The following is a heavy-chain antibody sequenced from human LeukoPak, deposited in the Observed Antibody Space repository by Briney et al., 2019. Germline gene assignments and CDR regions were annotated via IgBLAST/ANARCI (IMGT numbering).Heavy chain of an antibody. Sequence: SETLSLTCTVSGGSISSYYRSWIRQPPGKGREWIRYIDYSGRTTSNPSRKSRVTISVESTKNRFSLKLSSVADADTAVYYCAGWVVAATTHWFDPWGQGTLVTVSS. J-gene: IGHJ5*02. CDR3: AGWVVAATTHWFDP. CDR1: GGSISSYY. V-gene: IGHV4-59*01. CDR2: IDYSGRT. D-gene: IGHD2-15*01.